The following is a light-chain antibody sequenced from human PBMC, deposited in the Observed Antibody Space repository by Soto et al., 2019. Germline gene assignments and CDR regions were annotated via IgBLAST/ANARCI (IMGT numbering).Light chain of an antibody. CDR1: QSIDSW. J-gene: IGKJ1*01. CDR2: KAS. CDR3: QPFHRYPVT. Sequence: DIQMTQSPSTLSASVGDRVTITCRASQSIDSWLAWYQQKPGKAPNLLIYKASSLESGVPSRFSGSGSGTEFTLTISSLQPDDSATYYCQPFHRYPVTFGQGTKVDIK. V-gene: IGKV1-5*03.